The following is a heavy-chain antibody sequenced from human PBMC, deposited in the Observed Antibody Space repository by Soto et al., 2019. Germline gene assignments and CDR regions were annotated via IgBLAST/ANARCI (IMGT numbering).Heavy chain of an antibody. CDR2: ISYDGSNK. V-gene: IGHV3-30*03. J-gene: IGHJ4*02. CDR3: ARSPYTVSYLAYFDY. Sequence: QVQLVESGGGVVQPGRSLRLSCAASGFTFSSYGMHWVRQAPGKGLEWVAVISYDGSNKYYADSVKGRFTISRDNSKNTLYLQMISLRAEDTAVDYCARSPYTVSYLAYFDYWGQGTLVTVS. CDR1: GFTFSSYG. D-gene: IGHD1-26*01.